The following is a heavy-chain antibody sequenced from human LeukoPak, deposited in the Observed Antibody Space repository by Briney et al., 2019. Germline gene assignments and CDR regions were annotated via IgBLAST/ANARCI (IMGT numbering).Heavy chain of an antibody. V-gene: IGHV3-15*01. D-gene: IGHD3-10*01. CDR1: GLTVSSNY. J-gene: IGHJ5*02. CDR3: TWQLLWGIFDP. CDR2: IKSKADGGTT. Sequence: GGSLRLSCAASGLTVSSNYMSWVRQAPGKGLEWVGHIKSKADGGTTEYAVHVKGRFTISRDDSRNTLYLQMNSLKTEDTAIYYCTWQLLWGIFDPWGQGTLVTVSS.